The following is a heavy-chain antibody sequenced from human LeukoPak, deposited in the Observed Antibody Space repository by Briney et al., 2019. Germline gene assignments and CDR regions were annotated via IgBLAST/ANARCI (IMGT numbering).Heavy chain of an antibody. CDR3: ARDSGGNSGVYY. V-gene: IGHV3-7*01. J-gene: IGHJ4*02. CDR2: IKQDGSEK. D-gene: IGHD2-21*02. Sequence: GGSLRLSCAASGFTFSSYAMSWVRQAPGKGLEWVANIKQDGSEKYYVDSVKGRFTISRDNAKNSLYLQMNSLRAEDTAVYYCARDSGGNSGVYYWGQGTLVTVSS. CDR1: GFTFSSYA.